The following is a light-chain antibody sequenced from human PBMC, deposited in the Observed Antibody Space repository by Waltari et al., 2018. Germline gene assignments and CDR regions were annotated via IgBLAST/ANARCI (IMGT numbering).Light chain of an antibody. CDR3: QSGCFGIWV. CDR1: SGHSSYA. V-gene: IGLV4-69*01. J-gene: IGLJ3*02. CDR2: VNRDGSH. Sequence: ASLGASVTLTCTLSSGHSSYAIAWHQPQPEKGPRYLMKVNRDGSHIRGDGIPDRCSGSSSGAGRYLTISSLQSEDEADYYCQSGCFGIWVFGGGTKLTVL.